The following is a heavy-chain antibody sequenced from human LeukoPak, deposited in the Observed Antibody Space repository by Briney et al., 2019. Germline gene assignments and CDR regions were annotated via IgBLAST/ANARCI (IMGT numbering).Heavy chain of an antibody. J-gene: IGHJ5*02. CDR3: AGHDYYGAGSYR. D-gene: IGHD3-10*01. CDR1: GGSISSYQ. V-gene: IGHV4-59*08. CDR2: MYYSGST. Sequence: RSETLSLTCTVSGGSISSYQWSWIRQPPGEGLEWIGYMYYSGSTKYNPSLKSRVTISGDTSKNQFSLKLISVTAADAAVYYCAGHDYYGAGSYRWGQGTLVTVSS.